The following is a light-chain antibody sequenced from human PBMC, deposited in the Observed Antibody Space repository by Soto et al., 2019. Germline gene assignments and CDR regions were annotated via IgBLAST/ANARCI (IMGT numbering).Light chain of an antibody. J-gene: IGKJ1*01. CDR2: AAS. V-gene: IGKV1-39*01. CDR1: QSISSY. Sequence: EIHMTQSPSSLSASAGDRVTITCRASQSISSYLNWYQQKPGKAPKLLIYAASSLQSGVPSRFSGSGSGTDFTLTISSLQPEDFATYYCQQSYSTPWTFGQGTKVDIK. CDR3: QQSYSTPWT.